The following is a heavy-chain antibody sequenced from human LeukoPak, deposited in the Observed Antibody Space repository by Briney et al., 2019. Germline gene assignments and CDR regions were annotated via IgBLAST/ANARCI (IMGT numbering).Heavy chain of an antibody. Sequence: GGSLRLSCVGSGFRFSNYGIHWVRQAPGKGLEWVAVISYDGSNKHYADSVKGRFSISRDNSRNTVYLQMNSLRADDTAVYSXXXXXSYFRIEYMDVWGKGTTVTVSS. CDR1: GFRFSNYG. D-gene: IGHD1-26*01. V-gene: IGHV3-30*03. CDR3: XXXXSYFRIEYMDV. CDR2: ISYDGSNK. J-gene: IGHJ6*03.